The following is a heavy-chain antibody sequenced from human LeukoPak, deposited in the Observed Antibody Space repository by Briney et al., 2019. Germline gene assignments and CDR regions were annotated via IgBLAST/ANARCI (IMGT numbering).Heavy chain of an antibody. CDR2: IKQDGSEK. D-gene: IGHD1-1*01. V-gene: IGHV3-7*03. Sequence: GGSLRLSCAASGFTFSRYWMSWVRQAPGKGLERVANIKQDGSEKYYVDSVKGRFTISRDNAKNSLYLQMNSLRAEDTAVYYCARHLQLERPYYYGMDVWGKGTTVTVSS. CDR1: GFTFSRYW. CDR3: ARHLQLERPYYYGMDV. J-gene: IGHJ6*04.